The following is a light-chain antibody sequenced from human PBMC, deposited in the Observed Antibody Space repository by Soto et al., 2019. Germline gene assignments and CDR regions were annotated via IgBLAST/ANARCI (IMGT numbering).Light chain of an antibody. CDR3: QQYNSYSRT. CDR1: QYISTY. J-gene: IGKJ1*01. CDR2: VAS. V-gene: IGKV1-39*01. Sequence: DIQITQSPSSLSASVVDSLTITCRASQYISTYLNWYQQKPGKAPKLLIYVASNLQSGVPSRFSGSGSGTDFTLTISSLQPDDFATYYCQQYNSYSRTFGQGTKVDIK.